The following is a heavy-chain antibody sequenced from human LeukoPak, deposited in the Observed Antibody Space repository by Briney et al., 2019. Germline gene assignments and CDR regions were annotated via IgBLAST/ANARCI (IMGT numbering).Heavy chain of an antibody. V-gene: IGHV1-8*01. CDR1: GYTFTTHD. D-gene: IGHD7-27*01. J-gene: IGHJ4*02. CDR2: MSPNSGDT. Sequence: ASVKVSCRASGYTFTTHDINWVRQATGQGLEWMGWMSPNSGDTGYAQKFQGRVTMTSDSSISTAFMELSSLRSEDTAIYYCVRTPPNWGFDYWGQGTLVTVSS. CDR3: VRTPPNWGFDY.